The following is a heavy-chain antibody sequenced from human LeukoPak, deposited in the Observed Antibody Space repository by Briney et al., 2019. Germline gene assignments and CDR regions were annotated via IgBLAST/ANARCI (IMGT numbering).Heavy chain of an antibody. J-gene: IGHJ4*01. D-gene: IGHD2-15*01. CDR1: GFTFSNYG. CDR2: IRYDGPNK. Sequence: GGSLRLSCAAFGFTFSNYGMHWVRQAPGKGLEWVAFIRYDGPNKYYADSVKGRFTISRDNFKNILSLEMSSLRPEDTALYYCAKDQTDRYSNGCDYWGHGTLVTVSS. V-gene: IGHV3-30*02. CDR3: AKDQTDRYSNGCDY.